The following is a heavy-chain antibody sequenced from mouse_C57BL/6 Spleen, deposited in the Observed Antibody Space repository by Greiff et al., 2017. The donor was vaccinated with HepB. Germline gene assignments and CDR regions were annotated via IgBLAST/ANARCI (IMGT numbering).Heavy chain of an antibody. D-gene: IGHD4-1*01. Sequence: VQLHQSGPELVKPGALVNISCLASCYSFTDYYLNWVQQSNGKCLEWIGVINPYNGTTCYNQKVKCKATLTVDQSSSSASMQLNSLTSEDSAVYYCAPGLAYWGQGTLVTVSA. CDR1: CYSFTDYY. V-gene: IGHV1-39*01. J-gene: IGHJ3*01. CDR3: APGLAY. CDR2: INPYNGTT.